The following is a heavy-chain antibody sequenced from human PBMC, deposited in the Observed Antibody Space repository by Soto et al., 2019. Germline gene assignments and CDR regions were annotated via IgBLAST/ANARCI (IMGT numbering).Heavy chain of an antibody. V-gene: IGHV1-18*04. D-gene: IGHD2-15*01. Sequence: GASVKVSCKASGYTFTSYGISWVRQAPGQGLEWMGWISAYNGNTNYAQKLQGRVTMTTDTSTSTAYMELRSLRSDDTAVYYCARKREVVVAATRFYYYGTDVWGQGTTVTVSS. J-gene: IGHJ6*02. CDR2: ISAYNGNT. CDR3: ARKREVVVAATRFYYYGTDV. CDR1: GYTFTSYG.